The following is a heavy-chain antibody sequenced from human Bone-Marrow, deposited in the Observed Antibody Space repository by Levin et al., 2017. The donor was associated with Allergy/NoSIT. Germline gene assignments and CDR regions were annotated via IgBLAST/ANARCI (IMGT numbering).Heavy chain of an antibody. CDR2: LDGDGRST. Sequence: GGSLRLSCAVSGFNLRNRWMHYVRQAPGKGLVWVSRLDGDGRSTSYADSVKGRFIISRDDAKNTVYLQMNSLRAEDTAVYYCARGGGYCSGGACYPWFDFWGQGTLVTVSS. J-gene: IGHJ4*02. CDR3: ARGGGYCSGGACYPWFDF. D-gene: IGHD2-15*01. V-gene: IGHV3-74*01. CDR1: GFNLRNRW.